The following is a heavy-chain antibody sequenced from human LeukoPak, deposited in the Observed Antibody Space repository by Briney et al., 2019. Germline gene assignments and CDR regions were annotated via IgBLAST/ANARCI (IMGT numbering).Heavy chain of an antibody. V-gene: IGHV4-4*07. CDR3: ARDLGGPTSYDAFDI. CDR2: IYTSGST. CDR1: GGSISSYY. D-gene: IGHD1-26*01. J-gene: IGHJ3*02. Sequence: SETLSLTCTVSGGSISSYYWSWIRQPAGKGLEWIGCIYTSGSTNYNPSLKSRVTMSVDTSKNQFSLKLSSVTAADTAVYYCARDLGGPTSYDAFDIWGQGTMVTVSS.